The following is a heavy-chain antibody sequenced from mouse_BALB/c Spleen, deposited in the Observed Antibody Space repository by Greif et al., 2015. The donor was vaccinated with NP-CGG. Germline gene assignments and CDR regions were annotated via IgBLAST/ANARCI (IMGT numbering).Heavy chain of an antibody. V-gene: IGHV1-7*01. J-gene: IGHJ4*01. CDR3: ASSYYYGSSYYAMDY. D-gene: IGHD1-1*01. Sequence: VQLQQSGAELAKPGASVKMSCKASGYTFTIYWMHWVKQRPGQGLEWIGYINPSTGYTEYNQKFKDKATLTADKSSSTAYMQLSSLTSEDSAVYYCASSYYYGSSYYAMDYWGQGTSVTVSS. CDR2: INPSTGYT. CDR1: GYTFTIYW.